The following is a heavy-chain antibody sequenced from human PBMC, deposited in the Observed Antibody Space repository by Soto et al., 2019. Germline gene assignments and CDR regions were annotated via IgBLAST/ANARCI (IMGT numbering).Heavy chain of an antibody. D-gene: IGHD3-10*01. CDR2: ISSSRSYM. Sequence: EVQLVESGGGLVKPGGSLRLSCAASGFTFSTYSMNWVRQAPGKGLEWVSFISSSRSYMNYADSVKGRFTIYRDNAKNSLYLHMNSLRAEDTAVYYCARDHYGSGNYYFDYWGQGTLVTVSS. J-gene: IGHJ4*02. CDR3: ARDHYGSGNYYFDY. CDR1: GFTFSTYS. V-gene: IGHV3-21*01.